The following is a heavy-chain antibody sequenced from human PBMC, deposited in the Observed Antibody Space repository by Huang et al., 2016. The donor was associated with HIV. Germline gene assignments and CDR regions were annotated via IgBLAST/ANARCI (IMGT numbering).Heavy chain of an antibody. V-gene: IGHV1-18*01. CDR2: IGSDSRDT. D-gene: IGHD3-22*01. CDR3: ARDTYYTDIWKRNDASFL. J-gene: IGHJ3*01. Sequence: QVQLVQSGGEVKQPGASVRVSCKAPGYDFGSYGMSWVRQAPGQGLEWLGWIGSDSRDTRTAQKFQGRVTMTTDRSATTTYMELRSLRYDDTAVYYCARDTYYTDIWKRNDASFLWGQGTMITV. CDR1: GYDFGSYG.